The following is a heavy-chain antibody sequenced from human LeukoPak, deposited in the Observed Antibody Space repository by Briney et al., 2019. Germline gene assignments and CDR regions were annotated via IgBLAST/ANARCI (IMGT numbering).Heavy chain of an antibody. D-gene: IGHD3-10*01. Sequence: SETLSLTCAVYGGSFSGYYWSWIRQPPGKGLEWIGEINHSGSTNYNPSLKSRGTISVDTSKNQFSLKLSSVTAADTAVYYCAGGWGFGELLPYYFDYWGQGTLVTVSS. J-gene: IGHJ4*02. CDR3: AGGWGFGELLPYYFDY. CDR1: GGSFSGYY. CDR2: INHSGST. V-gene: IGHV4-34*01.